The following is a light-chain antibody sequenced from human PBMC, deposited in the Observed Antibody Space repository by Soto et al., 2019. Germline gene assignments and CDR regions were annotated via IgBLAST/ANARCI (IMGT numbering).Light chain of an antibody. CDR2: EVN. J-gene: IGLJ1*01. CDR1: SSDGGGYNY. CDR3: SSYTSRSTLV. Sequence: QSVLTQPPSASGSPGQSVAISCTGTSSDGGGYNYVSLYQQHPGKAPKLMMYEVNKRPSGVPYRFSGSKSRNTASLTVSRMQAEDEADYYCSSYTSRSTLVFGTGNKSPS. V-gene: IGLV2-8*01.